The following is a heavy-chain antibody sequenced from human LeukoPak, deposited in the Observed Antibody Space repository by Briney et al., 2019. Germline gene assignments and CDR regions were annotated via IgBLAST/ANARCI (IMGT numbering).Heavy chain of an antibody. CDR1: GVTFSSYV. Sequence: GGSLRLSCEASGVTFSSYVMSWVRQAPGKGPEWVSGISGSGGGTYYADSVKGRFTISRDNAKNSLYLQMNSLRAEDTAVYYCARDWGFDYWGQGTLVTVSS. CDR2: ISGSGGGT. CDR3: ARDWGFDY. V-gene: IGHV3-23*01. D-gene: IGHD3-16*01. J-gene: IGHJ4*02.